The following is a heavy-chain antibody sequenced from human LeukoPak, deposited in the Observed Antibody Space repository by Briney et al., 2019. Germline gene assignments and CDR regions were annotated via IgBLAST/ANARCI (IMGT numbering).Heavy chain of an antibody. CDR3: ARVFTALDY. V-gene: IGHV3-23*01. J-gene: IGHJ4*02. CDR1: GFTFSSYA. D-gene: IGHD5-18*01. Sequence: GGSLRLSCAASGFTFSSYAMSWVRQAPGKGLEWVSAISGSGGSTYYADSVKGRFTISRDNAKNSLYLQMNSLRVEDTAVYYCARVFTALDYWGQGTLVTVSS. CDR2: ISGSGGST.